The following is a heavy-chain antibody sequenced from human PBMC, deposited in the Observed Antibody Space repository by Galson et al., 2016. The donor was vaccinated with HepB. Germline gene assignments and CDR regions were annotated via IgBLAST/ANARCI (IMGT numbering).Heavy chain of an antibody. V-gene: IGHV3-7*03. CDR2: IKQDGSEK. J-gene: IGHJ4*02. D-gene: IGHD3-16*02. CDR3: ARGMGVVLRVIADLFDY. Sequence: KGLEWVANIKQDGSEKYYVDSVKGRFTISRDNAKNSLYLQMNSLRAEDTAVYYCARGMGVVLRVIADLFDYWGQGTLVTVSS.